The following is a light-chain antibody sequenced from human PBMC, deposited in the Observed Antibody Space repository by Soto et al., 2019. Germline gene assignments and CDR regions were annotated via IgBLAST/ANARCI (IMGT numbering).Light chain of an antibody. CDR3: QQTDSTPIT. CDR1: QPISKN. Sequence: DIQMTQSPSSLSASVGDRVTITCRASQPISKNLNWYQQRPGKPPNLLIYASSNLQRGVPPRFSGGGSGTEFTLTITSLQPEDFATYYCQQTDSTPITFGQGTRLEIK. J-gene: IGKJ5*01. V-gene: IGKV1-39*01. CDR2: ASS.